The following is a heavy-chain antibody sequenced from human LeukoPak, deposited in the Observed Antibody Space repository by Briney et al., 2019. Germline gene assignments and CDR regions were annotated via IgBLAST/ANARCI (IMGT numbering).Heavy chain of an antibody. Sequence: GGSLRLSCAASGFTFGSYGMHWVRQAPGKGLEWVAVISYDGSNKYYADSVKGRFTISRDNSKNTLYLQMNSLRAEDTAVYYCAKNQGDYDSGTYSNWFDPWGQGTLVTVSS. D-gene: IGHD3-22*01. V-gene: IGHV3-30*18. CDR3: AKNQGDYDSGTYSNWFDP. CDR2: ISYDGSNK. CDR1: GFTFGSYG. J-gene: IGHJ5*02.